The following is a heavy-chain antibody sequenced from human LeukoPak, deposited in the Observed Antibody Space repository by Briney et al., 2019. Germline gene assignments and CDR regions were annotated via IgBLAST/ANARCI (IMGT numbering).Heavy chain of an antibody. Sequence: SETPSLTCAVYGGSFSGYYWSWIRQPPGKGLEWIGEINHSGSTNYNPSLKSRVSISVDSSKNQFSLKLSSVTAADTAVYYCARGSDTAAGLYWGQATLVTVCS. CDR3: ARGSDTAAGLY. CDR2: INHSGST. D-gene: IGHD6-13*01. CDR1: GGSFSGYY. V-gene: IGHV4-34*01. J-gene: IGHJ4*02.